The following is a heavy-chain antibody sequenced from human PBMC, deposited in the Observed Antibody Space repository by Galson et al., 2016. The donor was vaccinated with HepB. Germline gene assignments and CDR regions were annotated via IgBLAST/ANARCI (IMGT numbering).Heavy chain of an antibody. CDR3: ARRRGLEADY. CDR1: GYTFTNYG. D-gene: IGHD3-10*01. CDR2: ISGYNGNT. J-gene: IGHJ4*02. Sequence: SVKVSCKASGYTFTNYGITWVRQAPGQGLEWMGWISGYNGNTNYAQKLQGRVTMTTDTSTTTSYMELRSLTSNDTAVYYCARRRGLEADYWGQGTLVTVSS. V-gene: IGHV1-18*04.